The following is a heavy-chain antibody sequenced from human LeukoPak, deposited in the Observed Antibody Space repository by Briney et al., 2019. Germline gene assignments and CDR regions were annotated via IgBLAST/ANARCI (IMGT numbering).Heavy chain of an antibody. CDR3: ARDLRRYSSSADY. Sequence: GGSLRLSCAASGFTFSSYSMNWVRKAPGKGLEWVSYISSSSSAIYYADSVKGRFTISRDNAKNSLYLQMNSLRAEDTAVYYCARDLRRYSSSADYWGQGTLVTVSS. CDR1: GFTFSSYS. CDR2: ISSSSSAI. D-gene: IGHD6-13*01. J-gene: IGHJ4*02. V-gene: IGHV3-48*04.